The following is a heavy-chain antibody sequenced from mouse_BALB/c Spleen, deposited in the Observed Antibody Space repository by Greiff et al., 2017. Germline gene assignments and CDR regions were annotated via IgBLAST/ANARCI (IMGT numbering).Heavy chain of an antibody. Sequence: EVKVVESGGDLVKPGGSLKLSCAASGFTFSSYGMSWVRQTPDKRLEWVATISSGGSYTYYPDSVKGRFTISRDNAKNTLYLQMSSLKSEDTAMYYCARHKNYDYDEGGYWGQGTTLTVSS. CDR3: ARHKNYDYDEGGY. J-gene: IGHJ2*01. D-gene: IGHD2-4*01. V-gene: IGHV5-6*01. CDR2: ISSGGSYT. CDR1: GFTFSSYG.